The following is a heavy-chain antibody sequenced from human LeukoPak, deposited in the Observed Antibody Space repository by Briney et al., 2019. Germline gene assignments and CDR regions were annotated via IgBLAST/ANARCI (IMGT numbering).Heavy chain of an antibody. CDR1: GFTVSSNY. D-gene: IGHD6-19*01. CDR3: AGDTHSSSWYDH. CDR2: IYSGGST. V-gene: IGHV3-53*01. Sequence: SGGSLRLSCAASGFTVSSNYMSWVRQAPGKGLEWVSVIYSGGSTYYADSVKGRFTLSRDSSRNTLYLQMNSLTVDDTAVYYCAGDTHSSSWYDHWGQGTLVTVSS. J-gene: IGHJ5*02.